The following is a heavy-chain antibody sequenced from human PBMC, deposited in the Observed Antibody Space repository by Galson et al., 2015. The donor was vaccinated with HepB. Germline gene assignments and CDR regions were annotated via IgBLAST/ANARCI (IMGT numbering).Heavy chain of an antibody. CDR2: SRNKPTGYST. D-gene: IGHD4-23*01. CDR3: ARSEVTTVVTDFDS. V-gene: IGHV3-72*01. J-gene: IGHJ4*02. CDR1: GFSFSDHY. Sequence: LRLSCAVSGFSFSDHYIDWVRQAPGKGLEWVGRSRNKPTGYSTAYAASVKGRFTVSRDDSKNSVFLQMNSLRSEDTAVYYCARSEVTTVVTDFDSWGQGTLVTVSS.